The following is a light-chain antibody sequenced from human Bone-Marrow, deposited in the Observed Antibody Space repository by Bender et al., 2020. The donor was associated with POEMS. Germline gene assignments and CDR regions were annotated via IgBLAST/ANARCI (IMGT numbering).Light chain of an antibody. J-gene: IGLJ1*01. CDR2: DDT. Sequence: QYALTQPASVSESPGQSITVSCTGDNTDLGPHSVVSWYQQHPGRVPKVMIYDDTKRPSGVSDRFSASRSGRTASLTISGLQAEDEADYYCSSYDATTILFVFGSGTKVSVL. V-gene: IGLV2-23*02. CDR3: SSYDATTILFV. CDR1: NTDLGPHSV.